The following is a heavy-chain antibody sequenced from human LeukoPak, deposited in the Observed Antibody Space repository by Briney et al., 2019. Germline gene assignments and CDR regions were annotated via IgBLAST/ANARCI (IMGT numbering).Heavy chain of an antibody. CDR2: ISYDGGRK. D-gene: IGHD2-2*01. V-gene: IGHV3-30*18. J-gene: IGHJ4*02. Sequence: PGGSLRLSCAASGFTFSRNAMHWVRQAPGKGLEWVAFISYDGGRKHLADSVKGRFTVSRDSSENTLYLQMNSLRPEDTAVYYCAKDRTTSWAIAYWGQGTLVTVSS. CDR3: AKDRTTSWAIAY. CDR1: GFTFSRNA.